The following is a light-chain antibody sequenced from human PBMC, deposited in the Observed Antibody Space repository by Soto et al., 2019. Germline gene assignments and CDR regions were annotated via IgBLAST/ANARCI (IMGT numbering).Light chain of an antibody. CDR2: DVN. Sequence: QSALTQAASVSGSPGQSITISCTGTSSVVGGYNYVSWYQQLPGKAPKLMIYDVNNRPSGVSNRFSGSKSGNTASLTISGLQAEDESDYYCSSYTDTITFVFGTGPNVTGL. J-gene: IGLJ1*01. CDR3: SSYTDTITFV. V-gene: IGLV2-14*01. CDR1: SSVVGGYNY.